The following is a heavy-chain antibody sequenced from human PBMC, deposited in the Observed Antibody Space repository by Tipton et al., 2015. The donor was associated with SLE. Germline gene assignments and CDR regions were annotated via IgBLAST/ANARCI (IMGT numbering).Heavy chain of an antibody. J-gene: IGHJ3*02. Sequence: LRLSCAVYGGSFSGYYWSWIRQPPGKGLEWIGEINHSGSTNYNPSLKSRVTISVDTSKNQFSLKLSSVTAADTAVYYSAGERQHLDGTENKFDIWGQGTMVTVPS. D-gene: IGHD6-13*01. CDR2: INHSGST. CDR1: GGSFSGYY. V-gene: IGHV4-34*01. CDR3: AGERQHLDGTENKFDI.